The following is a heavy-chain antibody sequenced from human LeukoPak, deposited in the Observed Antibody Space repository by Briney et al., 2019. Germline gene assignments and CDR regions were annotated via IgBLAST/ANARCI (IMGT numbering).Heavy chain of an antibody. D-gene: IGHD3-3*01. J-gene: IGHJ5*02. Sequence: GGSLRLSCAATGFTFSSYWLHWLRQAPGKGLTWVSRINTDGSRINYADSVKGRFTSSRDNAKNTLYLQMNSLRVEDTAVYFCARGGPVKSIYDPHWYDPWGQGTQVTVSS. CDR1: GFTFSSYW. CDR2: INTDGSRI. V-gene: IGHV3-74*01. CDR3: ARGGPVKSIYDPHWYDP.